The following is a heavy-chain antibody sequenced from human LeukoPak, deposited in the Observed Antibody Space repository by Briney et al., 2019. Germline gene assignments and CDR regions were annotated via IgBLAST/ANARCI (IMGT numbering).Heavy chain of an antibody. CDR3: ARREVVGATAFDY. D-gene: IGHD1-26*01. CDR2: IDPSDSYT. J-gene: IGHJ4*02. Sequence: GESRKISCKGSGYSFTSYWINWVRQMPGKGLEWMGTIDPSDSYTNYSPAFQGHVTMSSVKSISTAYLQWSSLKASDTAVYYCARREVVGATAFDYWGQGTLVTVSS. CDR1: GYSFTSYW. V-gene: IGHV5-10-1*01.